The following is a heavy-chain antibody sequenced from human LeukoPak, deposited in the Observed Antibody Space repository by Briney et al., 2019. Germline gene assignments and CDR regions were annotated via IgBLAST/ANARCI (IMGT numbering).Heavy chain of an antibody. CDR3: ARGAPGSYCSGGSCPYFDY. CDR2: VNPNSGHT. D-gene: IGHD2-15*01. Sequence: ASVKVSCKASGYTFTSYDINWVRQATGQGLEWMGWVNPNSGHTGYAQKFQGRVTTTRNTSISTAYMELSSLRSEDTAVYYCARGAPGSYCSGGSCPYFDYWGQGTLVSVSS. J-gene: IGHJ4*02. CDR1: GYTFTSYD. V-gene: IGHV1-8*01.